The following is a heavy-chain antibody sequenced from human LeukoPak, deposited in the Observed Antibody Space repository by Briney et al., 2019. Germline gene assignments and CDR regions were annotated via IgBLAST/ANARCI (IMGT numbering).Heavy chain of an antibody. Sequence: GGSLRLSCAASGFTFSSYGMSWVRQAPGKGLEWVSAISGSGGSTYYADSVKGRFTISRDNSKNTLYLQMNSLRAEDTAVYYCAKDLYGGYGYSYFDYWGQGTLVTVSS. V-gene: IGHV3-23*01. CDR3: AKDLYGGYGYSYFDY. CDR1: GFTFSSYG. D-gene: IGHD5-18*01. CDR2: ISGSGGST. J-gene: IGHJ4*02.